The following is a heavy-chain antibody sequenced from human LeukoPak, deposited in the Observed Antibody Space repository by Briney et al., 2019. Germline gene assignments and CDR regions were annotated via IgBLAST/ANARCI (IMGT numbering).Heavy chain of an antibody. CDR3: ARGAEKWYGATGAFDI. D-gene: IGHD1-1*01. CDR2: FYFGGSN. CDR1: GDSISSNNRY. J-gene: IGHJ3*02. Sequence: TSETLSLTCTVSGDSISSNNRYWGWIRQPPGKGLEWIGSFYFGGSNYYSPSLRSRVIISLDTSKNQFSLALNFVTAADTAMYYCARGAEKWYGATGAFDIWGQGTMVTVSS. V-gene: IGHV4-39*07.